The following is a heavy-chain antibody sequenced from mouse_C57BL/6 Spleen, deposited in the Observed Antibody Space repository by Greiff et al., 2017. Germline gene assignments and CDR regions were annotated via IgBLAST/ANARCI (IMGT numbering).Heavy chain of an antibody. CDR1: GYTFTSYW. Sequence: VQLQQPGAELVRPGTSVKLSCKASGYTFTSYWMHWVKQRPGHGLEWIGVIDPSDSSTNYNQKFKGKATLTVDTSSSTAYMQLRSLTSEDSSVYYCARPLITTGWYFDVWGTGTTVTVSS. D-gene: IGHD1-1*01. J-gene: IGHJ1*03. CDR2: IDPSDSST. CDR3: ARPLITTGWYFDV. V-gene: IGHV1-59*01.